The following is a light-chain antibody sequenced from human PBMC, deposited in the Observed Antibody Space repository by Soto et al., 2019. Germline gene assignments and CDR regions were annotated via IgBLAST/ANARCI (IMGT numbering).Light chain of an antibody. CDR1: QSVSSRN. Sequence: EIVLTQSPGTLSLSPGERATLSCRASQSVSSRNLAWYQQKPGQAPRLVIYGASSRATGIPDRFSGSGSGTDFTLTISRLEPEDFAVYYCQQYGNSLTFGGGTKVEIK. J-gene: IGKJ4*01. V-gene: IGKV3-20*01. CDR3: QQYGNSLT. CDR2: GAS.